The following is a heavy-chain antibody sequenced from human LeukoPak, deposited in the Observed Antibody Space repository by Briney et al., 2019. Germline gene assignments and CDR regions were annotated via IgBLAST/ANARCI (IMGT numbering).Heavy chain of an antibody. CDR1: GGSFSGYH. V-gene: IGHV4-34*01. CDR3: ARGHPRPGIAVAFGSRRATWFDP. J-gene: IGHJ5*02. Sequence: SETLSLTRAVFGGSFSGYHWSWIRQPPGKGLEWIGGVNYGESTNYNLSLKSRVTISVDTSKNQFSLKLTSVTAADTAVYYCARGHPRPGIAVAFGSRRATWFDPWGQGTLVTVSS. CDR2: VNYGEST. D-gene: IGHD6-19*01.